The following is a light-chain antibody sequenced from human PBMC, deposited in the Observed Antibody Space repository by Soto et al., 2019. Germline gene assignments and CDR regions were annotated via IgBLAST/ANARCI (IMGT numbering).Light chain of an antibody. CDR2: AAS. Sequence: DIQMTQSPSSLSASVGDRVTITCRASQGVRNGLSWFQQKPGKAPKRLMYAASNLQSGVPSRFSGSGSGTEFTLTISSLQPEDFATYYCLQHDVHPLTFGQGTRVEIK. CDR3: LQHDVHPLT. V-gene: IGKV1-17*01. CDR1: QGVRNG. J-gene: IGKJ1*01.